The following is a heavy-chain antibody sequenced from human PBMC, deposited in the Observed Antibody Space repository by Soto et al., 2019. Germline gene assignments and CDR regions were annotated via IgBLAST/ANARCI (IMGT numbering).Heavy chain of an antibody. Sequence: QVQLVQSGAEVKKPGSSVTVSCTASGGTFRSYSISWVRQAPGQGLEWMGGIIPIFDITNYAQKFQGRVTITADESTSTAYMELSSLGSDDTAVYYCARPDEGGYSSNHHYYYALDVWGQGTTVTV. V-gene: IGHV1-69*01. CDR1: GGTFRSYS. CDR3: ARPDEGGYSSNHHYYYALDV. D-gene: IGHD3-22*01. CDR2: IIPIFDIT. J-gene: IGHJ6*02.